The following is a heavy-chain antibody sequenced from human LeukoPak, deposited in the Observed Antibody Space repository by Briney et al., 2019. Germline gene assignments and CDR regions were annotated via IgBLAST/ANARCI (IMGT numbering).Heavy chain of an antibody. CDR1: GFTFSSYG. Sequence: GGSLRLSCAASGFTFSSYGMHWVRQAPGKGLGWVAFIRYDGSNKYYADSVKGRFTISRDNSKNTLYLQMNSLRADDTAVYYCAKDGYSGYVLFDYWGQGTLVTVSS. D-gene: IGHD5-12*01. V-gene: IGHV3-30*02. J-gene: IGHJ4*02. CDR3: AKDGYSGYVLFDY. CDR2: IRYDGSNK.